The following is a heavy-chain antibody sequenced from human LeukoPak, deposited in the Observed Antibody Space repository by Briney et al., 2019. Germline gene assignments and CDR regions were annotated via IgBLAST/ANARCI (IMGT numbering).Heavy chain of an antibody. CDR3: ASVGVPAAIYTSYYYYYMDV. Sequence: GASVKASCKASGGTFSSYAISWVRQAPGQGLEWMGGIIPIFGTANYAQKFQGRVTITTDESTSTAYMELSSLRSEDTAVYYCASVGVPAAIYTSYYYYYMDVWGKGTTVTVSS. CDR2: IIPIFGTA. J-gene: IGHJ6*03. V-gene: IGHV1-69*05. D-gene: IGHD2-2*01. CDR1: GGTFSSYA.